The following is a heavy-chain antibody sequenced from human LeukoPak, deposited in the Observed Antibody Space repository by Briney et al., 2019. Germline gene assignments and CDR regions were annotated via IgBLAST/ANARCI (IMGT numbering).Heavy chain of an antibody. D-gene: IGHD4-17*01. V-gene: IGHV4-61*02. CDR3: GYGSHAFDI. CDR1: GGSISSGSYY. CDR2: IYTSGST. J-gene: IGHJ3*02. Sequence: SETLSLTCTVSGGSISSGSYYWSWIRQPAGKGLEWIGRIYTSGSTNYNPSLKSRVTISVDTSKNQFSLKLSSVTAADTAVYYCGYGSHAFDIWGQGTMVTVSS.